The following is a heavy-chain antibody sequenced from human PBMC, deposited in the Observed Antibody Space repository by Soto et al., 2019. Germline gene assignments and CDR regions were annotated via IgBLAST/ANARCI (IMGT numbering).Heavy chain of an antibody. CDR3: ARDPNLVGATSYYGMDV. V-gene: IGHV1-69*01. J-gene: IGHJ6*02. D-gene: IGHD1-26*01. CDR2: IIPIFGTA. Sequence: QVQLVQSGAEVKKPGSSVKLSCKASGGTFSSYAISWVRQAPGQGLEWMGGIIPIFGTANYAQKFQGRVTITADESTSTAYMELSSLRSEDTAVYYCARDPNLVGATSYYGMDVWGQGTTVTVSS. CDR1: GGTFSSYA.